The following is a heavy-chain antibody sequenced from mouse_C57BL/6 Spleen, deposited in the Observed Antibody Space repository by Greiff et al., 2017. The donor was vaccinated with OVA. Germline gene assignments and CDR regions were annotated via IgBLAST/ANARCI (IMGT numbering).Heavy chain of an antibody. V-gene: IGHV1-53*01. CDR1: GYTFTSYW. J-gene: IGHJ2*01. CDR2: INPSNGGT. D-gene: IGHD1-1*01. CDR3: ARRLMTTVEVGFDY. Sequence: VQLVESGTELVKPGASVKLSCKASGYTFTSYWMHWVKQRPGQGLEWIGNINPSNGGTNYNEKFKSKATLTVDKSSSTAYMQLSSLTSEDSAVYYCARRLMTTVEVGFDYWGQGTTLTVSS.